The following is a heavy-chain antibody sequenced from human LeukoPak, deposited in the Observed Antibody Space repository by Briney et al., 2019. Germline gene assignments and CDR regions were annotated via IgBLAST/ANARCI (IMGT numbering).Heavy chain of an antibody. CDR3: ARRGEFSEFDY. J-gene: IGHJ4*02. Sequence: SETLSLTCNVSGDFVNNYYWSWIRQPPGKELEWIGYIYYTGSTSYNPSLKSRVTISIDTSKKQFSLKLSSVTAADTAVYYCARRGEFSEFDYWGQGTLVTVSS. V-gene: IGHV4-59*02. D-gene: IGHD3-16*01. CDR2: IYYTGST. CDR1: GDFVNNYY.